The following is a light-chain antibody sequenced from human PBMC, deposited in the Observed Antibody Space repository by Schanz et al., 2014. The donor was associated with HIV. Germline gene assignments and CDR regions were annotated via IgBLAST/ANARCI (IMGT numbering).Light chain of an antibody. CDR1: SSDVGSYNF. CDR2: EVT. CDR3: CSYTTTSTYV. V-gene: IGLV2-18*02. J-gene: IGLJ1*01. Sequence: QSALIQPPSVSGSPGQSVTISCTGTSSDVGSYNFVSWYQQHPGKAPKLMIYEVTKRPSGVPDRFSGSKSGNTASLTISGLQAEDEADYYCCSYTTTSTYVFGAGTKLTVL.